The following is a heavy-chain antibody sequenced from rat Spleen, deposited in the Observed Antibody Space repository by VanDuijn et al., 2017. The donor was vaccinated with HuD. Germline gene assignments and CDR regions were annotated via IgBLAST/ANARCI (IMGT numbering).Heavy chain of an antibody. CDR1: GFTFSTFP. CDR3: ARHGYDGSYYYWDY. Sequence: EVQLVESGGGLVQPGRSLKLSCTASGFTFSTFPMVWVRLDPRKGLVWDAYISYDGGNTYERDSVKGLFTISRDTAKSTLYLQMDRLRSEDTATYYCARHGYDGSYYYWDYWGQGVMVTVSS. CDR2: ISYDGGNT. J-gene: IGHJ2*01. D-gene: IGHD1-12*02. V-gene: IGHV5-25*01.